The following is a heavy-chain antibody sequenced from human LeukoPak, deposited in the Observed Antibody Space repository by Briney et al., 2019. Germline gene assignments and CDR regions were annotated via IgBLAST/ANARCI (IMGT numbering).Heavy chain of an antibody. Sequence: GGSLRLSCAASGFTFSSYWMHWVRQAPGKGLVWVSRINSDGSSTSYADSVKGRFTISRDNAKNTLYLQMNSLGVEDTAVYYCARESTVGRTQTDAFDMWGQGTMVTVSS. J-gene: IGHJ3*02. CDR1: GFTFSSYW. CDR3: ARESTVGRTQTDAFDM. V-gene: IGHV3-74*01. CDR2: INSDGSST. D-gene: IGHD1-26*01.